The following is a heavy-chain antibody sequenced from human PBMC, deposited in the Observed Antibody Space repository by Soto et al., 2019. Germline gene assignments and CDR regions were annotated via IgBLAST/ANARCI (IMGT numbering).Heavy chain of an antibody. CDR1: GFNFNDYY. CDR2: ISGSSSQT. Sequence: GGSLRLSCEASGFNFNDYYMAWIRQAPGKGLDWVAYISGSSSQTTYGESVKGRFTISRDNDKNSLYLHMDSLRVEDTAVYFCARDREGYSGFGWDDHWGQGTLVTVSS. V-gene: IGHV3-11*06. D-gene: IGHD5-12*01. J-gene: IGHJ4*02. CDR3: ARDREGYSGFGWDDH.